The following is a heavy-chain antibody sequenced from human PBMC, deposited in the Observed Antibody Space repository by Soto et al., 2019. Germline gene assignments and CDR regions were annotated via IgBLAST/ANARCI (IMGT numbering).Heavy chain of an antibody. CDR2: ISDDGSNK. D-gene: IGHD3-22*01. V-gene: IGHV3-30*18. Sequence: QVQLVESGGGVVQPGRSLRLSCAASGFTFSSYGMHWVRQAPGKGLEWVAVISDDGSNKYYADSLKGGFTISRDNSKNTLYLQMNSLRAEDTAVYYCAKEWVYDTSGWSFDYWGQRTLVTVSS. CDR1: GFTFSSYG. J-gene: IGHJ4*02. CDR3: AKEWVYDTSGWSFDY.